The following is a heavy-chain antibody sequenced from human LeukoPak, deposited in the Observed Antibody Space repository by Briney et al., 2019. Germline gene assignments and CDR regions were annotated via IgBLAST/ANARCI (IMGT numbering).Heavy chain of an antibody. CDR2: VSGSGGST. J-gene: IGHJ4*02. CDR1: GFTFSSYA. Sequence: EPGGSLRLSCAASGFTFSSYAMSWVRQAPGKGLEWVSGVSGSGGSTYYADSVKGRFTISRDNSKNTLYLQMNSLRAEDTAVYYCAKDRRAGSYDYWGQGTLVTVSS. CDR3: AKDRRAGSYDY. D-gene: IGHD3-10*01. V-gene: IGHV3-23*01.